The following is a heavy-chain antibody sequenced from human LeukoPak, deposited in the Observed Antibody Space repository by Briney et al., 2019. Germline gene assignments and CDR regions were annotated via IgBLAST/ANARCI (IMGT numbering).Heavy chain of an antibody. Sequence: ASVKVSCKASGYTFTSYDINWVRQAPGQGLEWMGWMNPNSGSTGYAQKFQGRVTMTRNTSISTAYMELSSLRSEDTAVYYCARDNGGTAMAYYYYYYMDVWGKGTTVTISS. J-gene: IGHJ6*03. D-gene: IGHD5-18*01. V-gene: IGHV1-8*01. CDR2: MNPNSGST. CDR3: ARDNGGTAMAYYYYYYMDV. CDR1: GYTFTSYD.